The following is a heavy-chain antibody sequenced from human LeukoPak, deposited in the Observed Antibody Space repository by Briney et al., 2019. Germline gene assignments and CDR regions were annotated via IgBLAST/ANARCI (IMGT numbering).Heavy chain of an antibody. V-gene: IGHV3-74*01. D-gene: IGHD6-6*01. CDR1: GFTLRNYW. J-gene: IGHJ4*01. CDR3: ARYSSSSGGAAYYLDY. CDR2: ISGDGSVT. Sequence: GGSLRLSCTASGFTLRNYWMHWVRQVPGKRLVWVSRISGDGSVTNYADSVQGRFTISRDSAKNILYLQINSLRSEDTAVYYCARYSSSSGGAAYYLDYWGHGTLVTVSS.